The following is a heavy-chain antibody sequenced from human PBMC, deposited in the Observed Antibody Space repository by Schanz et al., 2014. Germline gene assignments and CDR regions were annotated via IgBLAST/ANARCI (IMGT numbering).Heavy chain of an antibody. V-gene: IGHV3-7*01. Sequence: EVQLVESGGGLVQPGRSLRLSCVASGFIFSNSWMSWVRQAPGKGLEWVANIKQDGSEKYYVDSVKGRFTISRDNAKNSLYLQMNSLTAEDTAVYYCARGVRIDYWGQGTLVTVSS. J-gene: IGHJ4*02. D-gene: IGHD3-3*01. CDR2: IKQDGSEK. CDR3: ARGVRIDY. CDR1: GFIFSNSW.